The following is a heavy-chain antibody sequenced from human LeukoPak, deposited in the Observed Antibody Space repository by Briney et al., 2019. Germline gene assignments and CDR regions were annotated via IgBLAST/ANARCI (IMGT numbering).Heavy chain of an antibody. D-gene: IGHD3-3*01. Sequence: GGSLRLSCAASGFAFSNTWMHRVRQAPGKGLVWVSRTNSDESTTDYADSVKGRFIISRDNAKSTLYLQMNGLRAEDTAVYYCARFSVLEGEPAYYFDYWGQGTLVTVSS. CDR2: TNSDESTT. CDR1: GFAFSNTW. CDR3: ARFSVLEGEPAYYFDY. V-gene: IGHV3-74*01. J-gene: IGHJ4*02.